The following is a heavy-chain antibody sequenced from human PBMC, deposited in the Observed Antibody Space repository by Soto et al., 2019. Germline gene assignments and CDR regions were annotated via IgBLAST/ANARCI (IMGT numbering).Heavy chain of an antibody. J-gene: IGHJ5*02. CDR1: GGSISSGGYS. CDR3: ARVPSP. V-gene: IGHV4-30-2*01. Sequence: QLPLQESGSGLVKPSQTLSLTCAVSGGSISSGGYSWSWIRQPPGKGLEWIGYIYHSGSTHYNPSPXSXITISVDRSKNQFSLKLSSVTAADTAVYYCARVPSPWGQGTLFTVSS. CDR2: IYHSGST.